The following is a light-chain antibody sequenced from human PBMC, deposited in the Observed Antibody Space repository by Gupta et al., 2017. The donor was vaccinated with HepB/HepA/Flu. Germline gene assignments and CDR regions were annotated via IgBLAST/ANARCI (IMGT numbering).Light chain of an antibody. CDR3: QQRSNWPLNT. CDR2: DAS. J-gene: IGKJ5*01. V-gene: IGKV3-11*01. Sequence: EIVLTQSPAPLSLSPGERATLSCRASQSVSSYLAWYQQKPGQAPRLLIHDASNRATGIPARFSGSGSGTDFTLTISSLEPEDFAVYYCQQRSNWPLNTFGQGTRLEIK. CDR1: QSVSSY.